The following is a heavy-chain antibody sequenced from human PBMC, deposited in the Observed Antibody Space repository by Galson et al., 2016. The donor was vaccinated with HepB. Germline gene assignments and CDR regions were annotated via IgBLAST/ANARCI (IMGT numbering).Heavy chain of an antibody. V-gene: IGHV1-18*01. CDR2: ISAYNNKT. Sequence: VKVSCKASGYSFDNYGISWVRQAPGQGLEWMGWISAYNNKTNYAQKLQGRVTMTTDTSTSTAYMELRSLRSDDTAVYYCARDGRRITMAYGMDVWGQGTTVTVSS. J-gene: IGHJ6*02. CDR1: GYSFDNYG. D-gene: IGHD3-10*01. CDR3: ARDGRRITMAYGMDV.